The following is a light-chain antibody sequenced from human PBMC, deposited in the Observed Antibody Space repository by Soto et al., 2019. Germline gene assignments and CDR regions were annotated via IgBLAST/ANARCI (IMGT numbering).Light chain of an antibody. CDR2: DAS. V-gene: IGKV3-11*01. Sequence: EIVLTQSPVTPSLSPGERATLSCRASQSVSSYLAWYQQKPGQAPRLLIYDASNRATGIPAGFSGGGSGTDFTLTIDNLEPEDFEIYYCQQRSSWPPITFGQGTRLEIK. J-gene: IGKJ5*01. CDR3: QQRSSWPPIT. CDR1: QSVSSY.